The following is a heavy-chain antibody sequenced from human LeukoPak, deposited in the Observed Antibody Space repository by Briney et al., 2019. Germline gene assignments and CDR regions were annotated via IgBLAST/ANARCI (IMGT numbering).Heavy chain of an antibody. D-gene: IGHD2-15*01. CDR1: GGSISSSSYY. CDR3: ARDNPYCSGGSCSYYFDY. J-gene: IGHJ4*02. V-gene: IGHV4-39*07. Sequence: SETLSLTCTVSGGSISSSSYYWGWIRQPPGKGLEWIGSIDYSGSTYYNPSLKSRVTISVDTSKNQFSLTLSSVTAADTAVYYCARDNPYCSGGSCSYYFDYWGQGTLVTVSS. CDR2: IDYSGST.